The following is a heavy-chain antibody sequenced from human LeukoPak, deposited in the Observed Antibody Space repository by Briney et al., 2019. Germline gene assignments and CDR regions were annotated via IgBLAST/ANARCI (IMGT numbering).Heavy chain of an antibody. CDR3: ARVDVHSRNAFDI. CDR2: IKQDGSEK. D-gene: IGHD6-13*01. Sequence: GGSLRLSCAASGFTFSSYWMSWVRQAPGKGLEWVANIKQDGSEKYYVDSVKGRFTISRDNAKNSLYLQMNSLRAEDTAVYYCARVDVHSRNAFDIWGQGTMVTLSS. CDR1: GFTFSSYW. J-gene: IGHJ3*02. V-gene: IGHV3-7*01.